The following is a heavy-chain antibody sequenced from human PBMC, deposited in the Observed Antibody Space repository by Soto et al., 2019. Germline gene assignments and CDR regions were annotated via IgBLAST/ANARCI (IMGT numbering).Heavy chain of an antibody. CDR1: GFSFRSYW. Sequence: GSLRLSCAASGFSFRSYWMHWVRQAPGEGLLWVARSNNDGTGTAYADSVQGRFTISRDNAKNKLHLQMNSLRVEDTAVYFCAREDYDNSGYYAPLNPWGQGTLVTVSS. J-gene: IGHJ5*02. V-gene: IGHV3-74*01. CDR2: SNNDGTGT. CDR3: AREDYDNSGYYAPLNP. D-gene: IGHD3-22*01.